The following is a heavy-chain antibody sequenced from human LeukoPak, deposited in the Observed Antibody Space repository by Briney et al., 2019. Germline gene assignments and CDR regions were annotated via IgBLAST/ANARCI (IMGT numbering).Heavy chain of an antibody. V-gene: IGHV3-21*01. D-gene: IGHD6-13*01. CDR1: GFTFSSYS. CDR2: ISTSSSYI. CDR3: ARDSSSWYYFDY. Sequence: GGSLRLSCAASGFTFSSYSMTWVRQAPGKGLEWVSSISTSSSYIYYADFMKGRFTISRDNAKNSLYLQVNSLRAEDTAVYYCARDSSSWYYFDYWGQGTLVTVSS. J-gene: IGHJ4*02.